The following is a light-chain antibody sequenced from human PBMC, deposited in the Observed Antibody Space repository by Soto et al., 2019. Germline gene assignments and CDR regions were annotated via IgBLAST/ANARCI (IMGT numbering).Light chain of an antibody. Sequence: EIVLTQSPGILSLSPGERATLSCRASQSVGSSYLAWYQQKPGQAPRLLIYGTSSRATGIQDRFSGSGSGTDFTLTIRRLEPEDFAVYYCKQYRSSPLTFGGGTKV. J-gene: IGKJ4*01. V-gene: IGKV3-20*01. CDR2: GTS. CDR3: KQYRSSPLT. CDR1: QSVGSSY.